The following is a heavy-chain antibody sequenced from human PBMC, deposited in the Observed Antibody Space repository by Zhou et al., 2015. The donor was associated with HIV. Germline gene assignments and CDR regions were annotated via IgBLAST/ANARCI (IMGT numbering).Heavy chain of an antibody. D-gene: IGHD6-13*01. J-gene: IGHJ4*02. CDR1: GYTFTSYY. V-gene: IGHV1-46*01. Sequence: QVQLVQSGAEVKKPGASVKVSCKASGYTFTSYYMHWVRQAPGQGLEWMGIINPSGGSTSYAQKFQGRVTMTRDTSTSTVYMELSSLRSEDTAVYYCARTFLRRGIAAALSDWGQGTLVTVSS. CDR2: INPSGGST. CDR3: ARTFLRRGIAAALSD.